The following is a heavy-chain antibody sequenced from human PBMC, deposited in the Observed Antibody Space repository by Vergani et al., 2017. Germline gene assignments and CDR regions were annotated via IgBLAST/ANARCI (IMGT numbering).Heavy chain of an antibody. V-gene: IGHV1-24*01. D-gene: IGHD2-21*02. CDR3: ARDCPGGGGDCSAGWYFDL. CDR2: FDPENYDP. Sequence: QVQVVQSGAEVKKPGASVKVSCKVSGHTLPGFSLSDLAIHWVRQAPGRGLEWMASFDPENYDPIYAQKFKGRVTMTKDRSTNTAYLELTNLRSEDTAVYYCARDCPGGGGDCSAGWYFDLWGRGTLVTVSS. J-gene: IGHJ2*01. CDR1: GHTLPGFSLSDLA.